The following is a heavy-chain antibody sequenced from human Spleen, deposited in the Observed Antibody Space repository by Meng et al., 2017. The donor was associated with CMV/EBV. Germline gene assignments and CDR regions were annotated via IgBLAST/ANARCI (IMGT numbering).Heavy chain of an antibody. CDR3: AKEFGATTPFFFDY. D-gene: IGHD1-26*01. CDR2: ISGSGGST. CDR1: GFTFSNAW. V-gene: IGHV3-23*01. Sequence: GESLKISCAASGFTFSNAWMSWVRQAPGKGLEWVSAISGSGGSTYYADSVKGRFTISRDNSKNTLYLQMNSLRAEDTAVYYCAKEFGATTPFFFDYWGQGTLVTVSS. J-gene: IGHJ4*02.